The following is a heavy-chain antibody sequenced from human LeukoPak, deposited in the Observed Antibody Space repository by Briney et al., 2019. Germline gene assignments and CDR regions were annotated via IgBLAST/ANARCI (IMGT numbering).Heavy chain of an antibody. J-gene: IGHJ4*02. CDR1: GFTFSSYA. Sequence: GGSLRLSCAASGFTFSSYAMSWVRQAPGKGLEWVSAISGGGGSTYYADSVKGRFTISRDNSKNTLYLQMNSLRAEDTAVYYCAKGRIFGVVISSHFDYWGQGTLVTVSS. CDR2: ISGGGGST. CDR3: AKGRIFGVVISSHFDY. D-gene: IGHD3-3*01. V-gene: IGHV3-23*01.